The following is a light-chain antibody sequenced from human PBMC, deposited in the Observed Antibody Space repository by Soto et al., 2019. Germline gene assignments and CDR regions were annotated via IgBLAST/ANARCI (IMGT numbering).Light chain of an antibody. CDR3: QQDYNLPDT. Sequence: EIVLTQSPGTLSLSPWERATLSCRASQSVSSSYLAWYQQKPGQAPRLLIYGASSRATGIPDRFSGSGSGTDFTLTISRLEPEDFAVYYCQQDYNLPDTFGQGTRLEI. V-gene: IGKV3-20*01. J-gene: IGKJ5*01. CDR2: GAS. CDR1: QSVSSSY.